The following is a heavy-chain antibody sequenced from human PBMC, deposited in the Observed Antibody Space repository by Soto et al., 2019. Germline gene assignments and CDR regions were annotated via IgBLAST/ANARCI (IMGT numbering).Heavy chain of an antibody. D-gene: IGHD6-13*01. CDR3: ARARGQVAAAGVGY. CDR2: IWYDGSNK. Sequence: GGSLRLSCAASGFTFSIYGMHWVRQAPGKGLEWVAVIWYDGSNKNYAESVQGRFTISRDNSKNTLYLQMNSLRAEDTAVYYCARARGQVAAAGVGYWGQGTLVTVSS. V-gene: IGHV3-33*01. J-gene: IGHJ4*02. CDR1: GFTFSIYG.